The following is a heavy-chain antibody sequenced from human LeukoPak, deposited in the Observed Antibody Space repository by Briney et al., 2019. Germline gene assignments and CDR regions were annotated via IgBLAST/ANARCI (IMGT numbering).Heavy chain of an antibody. J-gene: IGHJ4*02. CDR3: ARGDAFSGDH. Sequence: PCGSLRLFCAASGFTFRNFWMSWVRQAPGRGLEWVANIHPEGNEKYHVESVKGRFTISRDNAKSSLFLQMNGLRAEDTAVYYCARGDAFSGDHWGQGTLVTVSS. V-gene: IGHV3-7*04. CDR1: GFTFRNFW. CDR2: IHPEGNEK.